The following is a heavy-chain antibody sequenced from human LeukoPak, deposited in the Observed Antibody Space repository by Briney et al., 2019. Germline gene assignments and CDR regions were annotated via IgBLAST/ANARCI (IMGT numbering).Heavy chain of an antibody. D-gene: IGHD3-10*01. CDR1: GFTFSSYG. Sequence: GGSLRLSCAASGFTFSSYGIHWVRQAPGKGLEWVAVIWYDGSNKYYADSVKGRFTISRDNSKNTLYLQMNSLRAEDTAVYYCAKSMVRGVIKTFDYWGQGTLVTVSS. CDR3: AKSMVRGVIKTFDY. CDR2: IWYDGSNK. V-gene: IGHV3-33*06. J-gene: IGHJ4*02.